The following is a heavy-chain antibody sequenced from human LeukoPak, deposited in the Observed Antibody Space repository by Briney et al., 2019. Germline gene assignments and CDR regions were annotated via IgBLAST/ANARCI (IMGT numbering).Heavy chain of an antibody. D-gene: IGHD6-13*01. CDR3: ARLSSSSNWFDP. CDR2: ISSSGSTI. Sequence: PGGSLRLSCAASGFTFSSYEMNWVRQAPGKGLEWVSYISSSGSTIYYADSAKGRFTISRDNAKNSLYLQMNSLRAGDTAVYYCARLSSSSNWFDPWGQGTLVTVSS. V-gene: IGHV3-48*03. CDR1: GFTFSSYE. J-gene: IGHJ5*02.